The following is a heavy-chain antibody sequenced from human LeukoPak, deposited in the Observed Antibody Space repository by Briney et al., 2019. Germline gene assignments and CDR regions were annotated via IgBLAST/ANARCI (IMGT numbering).Heavy chain of an antibody. V-gene: IGHV3-74*01. CDR1: GFTFDDYA. CDR3: ARGGRGTYLNDY. D-gene: IGHD1-26*01. Sequence: GRSLRLSCAASGFTFDDYAMHWVRQAPGKGLVWVSRIKFDESATNYADSVKGRFTISRDNDRNTVYLQMNSLRGEDTAVYYCARGGRGTYLNDYWGQGTLVTVSS. CDR2: IKFDESAT. J-gene: IGHJ4*02.